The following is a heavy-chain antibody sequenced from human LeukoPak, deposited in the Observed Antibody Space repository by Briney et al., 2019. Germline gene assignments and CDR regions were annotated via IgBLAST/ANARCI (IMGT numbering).Heavy chain of an antibody. Sequence: GGSLRLSCAASGFTFSSYGMNWVRQAPGKGLEWVSSISSSSSYIYYADSVKGRFTISRDNAKNSLYLQMNSLRAEDTAVYYCARSLYCSSTSCYGFDYWGQGTLVTVSS. CDR3: ARSLYCSSTSCYGFDY. J-gene: IGHJ4*02. D-gene: IGHD2-2*01. V-gene: IGHV3-21*01. CDR1: GFTFSSYG. CDR2: ISSSSSYI.